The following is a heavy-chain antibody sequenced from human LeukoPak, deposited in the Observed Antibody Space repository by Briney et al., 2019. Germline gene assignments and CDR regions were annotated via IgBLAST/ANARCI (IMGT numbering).Heavy chain of an antibody. CDR1: GFTFSDYD. CDR2: ISYLSTHV. J-gene: IGHJ4*02. Sequence: GGSLRLSCSASGFTFSDYDMNWVRQAPGKGLEWVSSISYLSTHVYYGDSVKGRFSISRDNAENSLYLQMNSLGAEDTAIYYCGRAFPPLRTSSAGDLWGQGILVTVSS. D-gene: IGHD3-16*01. V-gene: IGHV3-21*01. CDR3: GRAFPPLRTSSAGDL.